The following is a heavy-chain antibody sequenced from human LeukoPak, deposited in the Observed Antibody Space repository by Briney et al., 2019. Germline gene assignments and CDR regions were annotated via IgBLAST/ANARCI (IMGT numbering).Heavy chain of an antibody. Sequence: ASVKVSCKVSGKTLSDLSIHWLRQPPGKGLEWLGGSDPEDGERIYAQMFQGRVTMTEDTSIDTAYMELRSLRSEDTAVYYCVTGFTTMAVDYFDYWGQGTLVTVSS. CDR2: SDPEDGER. CDR1: GKTLSDLS. V-gene: IGHV1-24*01. CDR3: VTGFTTMAVDYFDY. J-gene: IGHJ4*02. D-gene: IGHD5-18*01.